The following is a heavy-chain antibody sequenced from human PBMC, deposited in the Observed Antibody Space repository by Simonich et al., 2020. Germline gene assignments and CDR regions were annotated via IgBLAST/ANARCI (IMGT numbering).Heavy chain of an antibody. J-gene: IGHJ4*02. CDR2: IYYSGST. D-gene: IGHD5-12*01. Sequence: QVQLQESGPGLVKPSETLSLTCTVSGASISNYSWSWIRQPPGKELEWIGYIYYSGSTNYNPTLKSRVTISVDTSKNQFSLKMSSVTAADTAVYYCARHDRWLQFYFDYWGQGTLVTVSS. V-gene: IGHV4-59*08. CDR1: GASISNYS. CDR3: ARHDRWLQFYFDY.